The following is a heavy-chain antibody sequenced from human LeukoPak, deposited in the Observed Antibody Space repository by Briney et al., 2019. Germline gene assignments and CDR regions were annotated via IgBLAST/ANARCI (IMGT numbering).Heavy chain of an antibody. CDR3: ARGRTIAGYFDY. J-gene: IGHJ4*02. D-gene: IGHD1-1*01. V-gene: IGHV4-59*01. CDR2: VYYSGST. CDR1: GDSISTYY. Sequence: SETLSLTCTVSGDSISTYYWSWIRQPPGKGLEWIGYVYYSGSTNYNPSLKSRVTMSVDTSKNQFSLNLTSVTAADTAVYYCARGRTIAGYFDYWGQGTLVTVPS.